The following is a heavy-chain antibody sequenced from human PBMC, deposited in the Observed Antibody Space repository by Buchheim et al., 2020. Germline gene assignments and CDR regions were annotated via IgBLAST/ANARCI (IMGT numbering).Heavy chain of an antibody. CDR1: GGSISSGDYY. D-gene: IGHD3-22*01. J-gene: IGHJ6*02. Sequence: QVQLQESGPGLVKPSQTLSLTCTVSGGSISSGDYYWSWIRQPPGKGLEWIGYIYYSGSTYYNPSLKSRVTISVDTSKNQFSLKLSSVTAADTAVYYYARGDLTDSSGYYSPYYYGMDVWGQGTT. V-gene: IGHV4-30-4*01. CDR2: IYYSGST. CDR3: ARGDLTDSSGYYSPYYYGMDV.